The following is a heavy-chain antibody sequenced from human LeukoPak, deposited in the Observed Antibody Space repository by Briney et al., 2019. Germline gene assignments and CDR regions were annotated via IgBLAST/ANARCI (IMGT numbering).Heavy chain of an antibody. CDR2: INHSGST. D-gene: IGHD3-3*01. CDR1: GGSVSSGSYY. Sequence: PSETLSLTCTVSGGSVSSGSYYWSWIRQPPGKGLEWIGEINHSGSTNYNPSLKSRVTISVDTSKNQFSLKLSSVTAADTAVYYCARGVGTYYDFWSGYYKPTKFDYWGQGTLVTVSS. J-gene: IGHJ4*02. CDR3: ARGVGTYYDFWSGYYKPTKFDY. V-gene: IGHV4-61*01.